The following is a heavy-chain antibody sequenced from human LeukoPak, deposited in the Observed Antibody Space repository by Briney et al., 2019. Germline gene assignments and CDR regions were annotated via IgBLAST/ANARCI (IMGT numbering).Heavy chain of an antibody. D-gene: IGHD6-13*01. V-gene: IGHV3-23*01. CDR2: ISGTGGST. CDR3: ATVWAAAGTWDY. Sequence: GGSLRLSCAASGFTFSTYAMTWVRQAPGKGLEWVSLISGTGGSTYYADSVKGRFTISRDNAKNSLYLQMNSLRAEDTAVYYCATVWAAAGTWDYWGQGTLVTVSS. CDR1: GFTFSTYA. J-gene: IGHJ4*02.